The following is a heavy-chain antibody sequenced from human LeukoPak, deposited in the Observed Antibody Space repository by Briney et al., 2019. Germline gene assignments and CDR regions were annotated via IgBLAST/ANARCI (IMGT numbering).Heavy chain of an antibody. D-gene: IGHD3-16*01. CDR1: GFTLSIYG. V-gene: IGHV3-30*18. CDR2: ISYDGSNK. J-gene: IGHJ6*03. CDR3: AKAPRFGDHATEYYYYYMHV. Sequence: GGSLRLSCAASGFTLSIYGMHWVRQAPGKGLEWVAVISYDGSNKYYADSVKGRFTISRDNSNNTLYLQMDSLGTEDTAVYYCAKAPRFGDHATEYYYYYMHVWGKGTTVTVSS.